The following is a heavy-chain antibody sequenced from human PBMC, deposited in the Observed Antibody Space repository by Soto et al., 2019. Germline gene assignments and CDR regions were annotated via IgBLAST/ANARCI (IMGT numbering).Heavy chain of an antibody. V-gene: IGHV3-11*01. Sequence: PGGSLRLSCAASGFTFSDYHMSWIRQAPGKGLEWVSYISSSGSTIKYADSVKGRFTISRDNAKNSLYLQMNSLRAEDTAVYYCARARSGSYYLDYFDYWGQGTLVTVSS. CDR3: ARARSGSYYLDYFDY. J-gene: IGHJ4*02. D-gene: IGHD1-26*01. CDR2: ISSSGSTI. CDR1: GFTFSDYH.